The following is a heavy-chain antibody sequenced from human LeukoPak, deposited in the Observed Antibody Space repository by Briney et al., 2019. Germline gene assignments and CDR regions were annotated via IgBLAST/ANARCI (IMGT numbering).Heavy chain of an antibody. CDR1: GGPISSGYHY. V-gene: IGHV4-39*01. CDR3: ARHGHSGSRWLNWFDP. D-gene: IGHD6-13*01. CDR2: IYDSGST. J-gene: IGHJ5*02. Sequence: KSSETQALMRTASGGPISSGYHYGGRIRQPPGKGLEWIGSIYDSGSTNYNPSLKSRVTIYEDTSKNQFSLKLSSVTAADTAVYYCARHGHSGSRWLNWFDPWGQAARLTLSS.